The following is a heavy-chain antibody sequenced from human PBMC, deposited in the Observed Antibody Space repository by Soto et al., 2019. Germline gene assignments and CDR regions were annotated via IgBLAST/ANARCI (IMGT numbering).Heavy chain of an antibody. CDR1: GFPFSSYG. CDR3: AKDLYYYDSSGYYFPTYYFDY. CDR2: ISYDGSNK. D-gene: IGHD3-22*01. V-gene: IGHV3-30*18. Sequence: GGSLRLSCAASGFPFSSYGMHWVRQAPGKGLEWVAVISYDGSNKYYADSVKGRFTISRGNSKNTLYLQMNSLRAEDTAVYYCAKDLYYYDSSGYYFPTYYFDYWGQGTLVTVSS. J-gene: IGHJ4*02.